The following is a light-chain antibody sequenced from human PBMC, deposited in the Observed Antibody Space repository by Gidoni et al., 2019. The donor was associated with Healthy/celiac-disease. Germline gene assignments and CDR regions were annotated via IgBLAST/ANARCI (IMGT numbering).Light chain of an antibody. Sequence: DIRMTQYPSSVSASVGDRVTITCRASQGISNWFAWYQQKPGKAPKLLIYSASSLQSWVPSRFSGSGSGTDFTLTISSLQPEDFATYYCQQANSFPITFGQGTRLEIK. V-gene: IGKV1D-12*01. CDR2: SAS. CDR1: QGISNW. CDR3: QQANSFPIT. J-gene: IGKJ5*01.